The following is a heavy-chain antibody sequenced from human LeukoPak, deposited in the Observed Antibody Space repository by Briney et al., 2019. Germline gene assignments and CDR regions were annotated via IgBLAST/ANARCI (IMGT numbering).Heavy chain of an antibody. CDR2: IVHSGNT. V-gene: IGHV4-34*12. D-gene: IGHD5-18*01. CDR1: GGSFSGYY. CDR3: ARVGGENSGYRYYFDF. Sequence: NSSESLSLTCAVYGGSFSGYYWSWIRQPPGKGLEWIGEIVHSGNTKYNPSLKSRVTISVDTSKNQFSLNLTSVTAADTAVYYCARVGGENSGYRYYFDFWGQGTLVTVSS. J-gene: IGHJ4*02.